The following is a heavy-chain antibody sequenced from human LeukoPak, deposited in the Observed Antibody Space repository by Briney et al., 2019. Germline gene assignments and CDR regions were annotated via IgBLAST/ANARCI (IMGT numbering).Heavy chain of an antibody. V-gene: IGHV1-46*01. D-gene: IGHD2-21*01. Sequence: GASVKVSCNASGYTFTSHYMHWVRQAPGQGLEWMGIINPSGGSTRYAQKFQGRVTMTRDTSTSTVYMELSSLRSEDTAVYYCSRDHSSAYSPFDSWGQGTLVTVSS. CDR3: SRDHSSAYSPFDS. J-gene: IGHJ4*02. CDR1: GYTFTSHY. CDR2: INPSGGST.